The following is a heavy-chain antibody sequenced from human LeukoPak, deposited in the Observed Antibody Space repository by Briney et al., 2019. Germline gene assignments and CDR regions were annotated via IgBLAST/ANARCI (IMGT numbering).Heavy chain of an antibody. J-gene: IGHJ4*02. CDR3: AALSTSGSSYY. D-gene: IGHD1-26*01. CDR1: GFTFDDYA. Sequence: QPGGSLRLSCAASGFTFDDYAMHWVRHAPGKGLEWVSLISWDGGSTYYADSVKGRFTISRDNSKNSLYLQMNSLRAEDTALYYCAALSTSGSSYYWGQGTLVTVSS. V-gene: IGHV3-43D*03. CDR2: ISWDGGST.